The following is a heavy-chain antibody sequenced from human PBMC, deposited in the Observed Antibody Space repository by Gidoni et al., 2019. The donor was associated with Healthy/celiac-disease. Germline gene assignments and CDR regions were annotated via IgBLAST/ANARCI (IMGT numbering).Heavy chain of an antibody. Sequence: EVQLVESGGGLVQPGRSLRLSCTASGFTFGDYAMSWVRQAPGKGLEWVGFIRSKAYGGTTEYAASVKGRFTISRDDSKSIAYLQMNSLKTEDTAVYYCTRDLYAVWAPADPWGQGTLVTVSS. CDR2: IRSKAYGGTT. D-gene: IGHD3-16*01. J-gene: IGHJ5*02. CDR1: GFTFGDYA. V-gene: IGHV3-49*04. CDR3: TRDLYAVWAPADP.